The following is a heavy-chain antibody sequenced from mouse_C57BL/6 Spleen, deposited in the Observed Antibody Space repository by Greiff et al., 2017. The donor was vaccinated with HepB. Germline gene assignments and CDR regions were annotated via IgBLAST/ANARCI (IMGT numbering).Heavy chain of an antibody. CDR3: ARRGVYYYGSSCFDY. J-gene: IGHJ2*01. V-gene: IGHV1-50*01. CDR2: IDPSDSYT. Sequence: VQLQQSGAELVKPGASVKLSCKASGYTFTSYWMQWVKQRPGQGLEWIGEIDPSDSYTNYNQKFKGKATLTVDTSSSTAYMQLSSLTSEDSAVYYCARRGVYYYGSSCFDYWGQGTTLTVSS. CDR1: GYTFTSYW. D-gene: IGHD1-1*01.